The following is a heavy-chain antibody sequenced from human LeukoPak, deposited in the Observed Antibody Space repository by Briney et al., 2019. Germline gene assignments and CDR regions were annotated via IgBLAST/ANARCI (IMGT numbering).Heavy chain of an antibody. D-gene: IGHD3-16*02. J-gene: IGHJ4*02. CDR2: ISSSSSYI. CDR3: AREGYDYVWGSYRTDY. Sequence: PGGSLRLSCAASGFTFSSYSMNWVRQASGEGLEWVSSISSSSSYIYYADSVKGRFTISRDNAKNSLYLQMNSLRAEDTAVYYCAREGYDYVWGSYRTDYWGQGTLVTVSS. V-gene: IGHV3-21*04. CDR1: GFTFSSYS.